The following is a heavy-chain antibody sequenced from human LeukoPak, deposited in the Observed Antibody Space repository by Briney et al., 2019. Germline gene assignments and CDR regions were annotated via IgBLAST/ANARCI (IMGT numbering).Heavy chain of an antibody. CDR2: IRGSDGST. CDR1: GFTFSTYA. D-gene: IGHD4-17*01. V-gene: IGHV3-23*01. J-gene: IGHJ4*02. CDR3: AKDVYGDYGGLDY. Sequence: GGSLRLSCAASGFTFSTYAMSWVRQAPGKGLELVSSIRGSDGSTYYADSVKGRFAISRDNSKNTLYLQMNSLRAEDTAVYYCAKDVYGDYGGLDYWGQGTLVTVSS.